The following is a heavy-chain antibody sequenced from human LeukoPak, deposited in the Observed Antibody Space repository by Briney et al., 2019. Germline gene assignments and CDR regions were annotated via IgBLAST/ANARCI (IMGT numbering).Heavy chain of an antibody. CDR3: ARDSRYYYYYYMDV. V-gene: IGHV4-34*01. CDR2: INHSGST. J-gene: IGHJ6*03. CDR1: GGSFSGYY. D-gene: IGHD2-15*01. Sequence: PSETPSLTCAVYGGSFSGYYWSWIRQPPRRGLECIGEINHSGSTNYNPSLKGRVTISVDTSKNQFSLKLSSVTAADTAGYYCARDSRYYYYYYMDVWGKGATVTVSS.